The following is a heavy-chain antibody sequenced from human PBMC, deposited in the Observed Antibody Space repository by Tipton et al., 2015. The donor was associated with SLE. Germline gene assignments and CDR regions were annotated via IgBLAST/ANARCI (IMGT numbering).Heavy chain of an antibody. V-gene: IGHV4-59*12. CDR3: ARGTGITDD. CDR2: IYHSGST. CDR1: GDSIIGYY. Sequence: TLSLTCTVSGDSIIGYYWSWIRQRPGKGLEWIGFIYHSGSTNWNPSLKSRVTISVDTSKNQFSPNLNSVTAADTAVYYCARGTGITDDWGQGTLVTVSS. D-gene: IGHD1/OR15-1a*01. J-gene: IGHJ4*02.